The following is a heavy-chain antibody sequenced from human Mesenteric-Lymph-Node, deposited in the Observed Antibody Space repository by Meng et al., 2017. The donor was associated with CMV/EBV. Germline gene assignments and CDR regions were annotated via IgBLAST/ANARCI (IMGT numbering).Heavy chain of an antibody. D-gene: IGHD2-2*02. V-gene: IGHV4-39*07. CDR3: ARDLKYCSSTSCYNGLGFDI. CDR1: GGSISSSSYY. CDR2: IYYSGST. Sequence: SETLSLTCTVSGGSISSSSYYWGWLRQPPGKGLEWIGSIYYSGSTYYNPSLKSRVTISVDTSKNQFSLKLSSVTAADTAVYYCARDLKYCSSTSCYNGLGFDIWGQGTMVTVSS. J-gene: IGHJ3*02.